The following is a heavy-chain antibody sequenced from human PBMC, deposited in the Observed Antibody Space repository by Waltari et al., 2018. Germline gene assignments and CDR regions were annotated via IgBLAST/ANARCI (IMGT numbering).Heavy chain of an antibody. CDR1: GFSVPSNY. CDR3: AREPSNRSGPGRGAFDI. CDR2: IYSCDNT. Sequence: EVQLVETGGGLIQPGGSLRLSCAASGFSVPSNYMNWVRQAPGKGMEWVSVIYSCDNTFSADSVKGRFTISRDNAKNTVYLQMTSLRADDTAVYYCAREPSNRSGPGRGAFDIWGQGTMVTVSS. V-gene: IGHV3-53*02. J-gene: IGHJ3*02. D-gene: IGHD1-26*01.